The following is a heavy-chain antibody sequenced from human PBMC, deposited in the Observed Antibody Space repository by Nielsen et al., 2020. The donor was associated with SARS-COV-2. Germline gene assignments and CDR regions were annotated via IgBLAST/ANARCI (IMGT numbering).Heavy chain of an antibody. CDR3: AGAHTNHVLDV. D-gene: IGHD3-3*01. V-gene: IGHV4-30-4*02. CDR1: GGSIDTTGYF. CDR2: IYKSGTT. J-gene: IGHJ6*02. Sequence: SETLSLTCTVSGGSIDTTGYFWSWVRQPPGKGLEWIGYIYKSGTTYYNPSLKSRVTISEDTSKNQFSLKVSAVTAADTAIYYCAGAHTNHVLDVWGQGTTVSVSS.